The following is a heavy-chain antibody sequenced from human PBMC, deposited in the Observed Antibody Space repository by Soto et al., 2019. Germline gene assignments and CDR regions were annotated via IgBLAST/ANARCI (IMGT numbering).Heavy chain of an antibody. V-gene: IGHV4-59*01. CDR3: AREGLDSGYDLGDYYYYYYMDV. J-gene: IGHJ6*03. CDR1: GGSISSYY. CDR2: IYYSGST. D-gene: IGHD5-12*01. Sequence: SETLSLTCTVSGGSISSYYWSWIRQPPGKGLEWIGYIYYSGSTNYNPSLKSRVTISVDTSKNQFSLKLSSVTAADTAVYYCAREGLDSGYDLGDYYYYYYMDVWGKGTTVTVSS.